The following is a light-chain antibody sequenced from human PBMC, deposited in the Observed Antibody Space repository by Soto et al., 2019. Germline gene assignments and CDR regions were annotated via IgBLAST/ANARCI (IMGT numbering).Light chain of an antibody. CDR1: QSVRNSY. V-gene: IGKV3-20*01. J-gene: IGKJ2*01. CDR3: QQYGSSPYI. Sequence: EIVLTQSPGTPSLSPGERATLSCRASQSVRNSYLAWYQQKPGQAPRLLIYGASGRATGIPDRFSGSGSGTDFTLTISRLEPEDFAVYYCQQYGSSPYIFGQGTKLEI. CDR2: GAS.